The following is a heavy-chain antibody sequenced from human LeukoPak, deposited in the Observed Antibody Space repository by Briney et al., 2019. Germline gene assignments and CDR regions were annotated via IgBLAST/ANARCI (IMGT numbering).Heavy chain of an antibody. CDR2: INPNSGDT. Sequence: ASVKVSCKASGYTFTGYYMHWVRQAPGQGLEWMGWINPNSGDTNYAQKFQSEVTMTRDTSISTAYMELSRLRSDDTAVYYCARGVTGIYYYYYMDVWGKGTTVTVSS. V-gene: IGHV1-2*02. D-gene: IGHD3-10*01. CDR1: GYTFTGYY. CDR3: ARGVTGIYYYYYMDV. J-gene: IGHJ6*03.